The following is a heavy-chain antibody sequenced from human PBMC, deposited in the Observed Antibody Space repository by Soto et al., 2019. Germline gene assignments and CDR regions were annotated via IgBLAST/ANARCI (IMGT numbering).Heavy chain of an antibody. CDR1: GYTFTSYD. D-gene: IGHD2-2*01. CDR3: ARDFGRGSSTSSYGY. CDR2: MNPNSGNT. V-gene: IGHV1-8*01. J-gene: IGHJ4*02. Sequence: QVQLVQSGAELKKPGASVNISCQASGYTFTSYDINWVRQATGQGLEWMGWMNPNSGNTGYAQKFQGRVTMTRNTSISTAYMELSSLRSEDTAVYYCARDFGRGSSTSSYGYWGQGTLVTVSS.